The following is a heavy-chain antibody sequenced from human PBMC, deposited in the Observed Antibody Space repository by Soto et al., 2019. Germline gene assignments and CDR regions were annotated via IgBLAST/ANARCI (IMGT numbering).Heavy chain of an antibody. J-gene: IGHJ4*02. D-gene: IGHD3-16*01. CDR1: GFSFSTYV. Sequence: EVQLLESGGGLVQPGGSLRLSCAASGFSFSTYVMSWVRQAPGKGLEWVSAISSSGDSTYYADSVKGRFTISRDNSKNTVYLQRNSLRADDTAVYYCAEGGGLDDYGGQGTHVTVSS. CDR2: ISSSGDST. V-gene: IGHV3-23*01. CDR3: AEGGGLDDY.